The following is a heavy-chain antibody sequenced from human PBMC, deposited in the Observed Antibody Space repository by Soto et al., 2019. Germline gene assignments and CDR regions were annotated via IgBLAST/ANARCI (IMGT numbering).Heavy chain of an antibody. V-gene: IGHV1-8*01. CDR3: ARGLRPLNYMDV. CDR1: GYTFTSYD. CDR2: MNPNSGNT. J-gene: IGHJ6*03. D-gene: IGHD4-17*01. Sequence: ASVKVSCKASGYTFTSYDINWVRQATGQGLEWMGWMNPNSGNTGYAQKFQGRVTMTRNTSISTAYMELSSLRSEETAVYYCARGLRPLNYMDVWGKGTTVTVSS.